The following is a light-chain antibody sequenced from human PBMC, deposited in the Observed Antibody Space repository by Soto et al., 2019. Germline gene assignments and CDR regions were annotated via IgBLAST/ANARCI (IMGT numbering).Light chain of an antibody. CDR2: KAS. V-gene: IGKV1-5*03. Sequence: DIQMTQSPPTLSASVGDRVTITCRASQPIRTWLAWYQQKPGKAPKLLIYKASTLEGGVPSRFSGSGSGTQFTLTISSLQPDDFATYYCQQYDSYSSFGPGTKVDIK. CDR1: QPIRTW. CDR3: QQYDSYSS. J-gene: IGKJ3*01.